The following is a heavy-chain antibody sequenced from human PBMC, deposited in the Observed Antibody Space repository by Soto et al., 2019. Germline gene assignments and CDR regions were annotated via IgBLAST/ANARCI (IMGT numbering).Heavy chain of an antibody. CDR3: ARDQVAGTRYFDL. Sequence: EVQLVESGGGLVKLRGSLRLSCAASGFTFSSYSMNWVRQAPGKGLEWVSSISSSSSYIYYADSVKGRFTISRDNAKNSLYLQMNSLRAEDTAVYYCARDQVAGTRYFDLWGRGTLVTVSS. J-gene: IGHJ2*01. D-gene: IGHD6-19*01. CDR1: GFTFSSYS. V-gene: IGHV3-21*01. CDR2: ISSSSSYI.